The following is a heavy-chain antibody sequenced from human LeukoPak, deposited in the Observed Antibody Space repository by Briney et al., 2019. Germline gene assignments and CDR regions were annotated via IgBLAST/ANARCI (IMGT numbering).Heavy chain of an antibody. CDR2: IYHSGSA. J-gene: IGHJ4*02. D-gene: IGHD2-2*02. CDR1: GYSITSGYN. Sequence: SETLSPTCTVSGYSITSGYNWAWIRQPPGKVLEWIGSIYHSGSAYYNPSLKSRVTISVDTSKNQFSLKLSSVTAADTAVYYCVRYCSSTTCYTRAVDYWGQGTLVTVSS. V-gene: IGHV4-38-2*02. CDR3: VRYCSSTTCYTRAVDY.